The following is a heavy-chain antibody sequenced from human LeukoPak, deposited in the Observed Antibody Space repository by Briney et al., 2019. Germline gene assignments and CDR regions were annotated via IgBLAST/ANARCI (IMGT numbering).Heavy chain of an antibody. J-gene: IGHJ5*02. CDR3: ARYRQYGSSWRRTSFDP. V-gene: IGHV1-2*02. Sequence: GASVKVSCKASGYTFTGYYMHWVRQAPGQGLEWMGWINPNSGGTNYAQKFQGRVTMTRDTSISTAYMELSRLRSDDTAVYYCARYRQYGSSWRRTSFDPWGQGTLVTVSS. CDR2: INPNSGGT. CDR1: GYTFTGYY. D-gene: IGHD6-13*01.